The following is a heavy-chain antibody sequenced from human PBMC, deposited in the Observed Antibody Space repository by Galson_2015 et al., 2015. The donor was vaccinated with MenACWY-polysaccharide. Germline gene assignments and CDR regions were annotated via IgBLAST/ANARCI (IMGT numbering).Heavy chain of an antibody. J-gene: IGHJ4*02. CDR3: ARIDVGGLGYFDR. V-gene: IGHV3-7*01. Sequence: SLRLSCAASGFTLSMYWMSWVRQAPGKGLEWVANINHGGSDRFYVDSVEGRFTISRDNGKNPLYLQMNSLRAEDTAVYYCARIDVGGLGYFDRWGQGTLVTVSS. CDR1: GFTLSMYW. D-gene: IGHD1-26*01. CDR2: INHGGSDR.